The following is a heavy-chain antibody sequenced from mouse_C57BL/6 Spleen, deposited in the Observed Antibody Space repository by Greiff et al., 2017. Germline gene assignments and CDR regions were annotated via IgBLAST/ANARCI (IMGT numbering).Heavy chain of an antibody. CDR3: ARDRGTAQATGFDY. CDR1: GFTFSDYY. J-gene: IGHJ2*01. CDR2: INYDGSST. V-gene: IGHV5-16*01. Sequence: EVKLMESEGGLVQPGSSMKLSCTASGFTFSDYYMAWVRQVPEKGLEWVANINYDGSSTYYLDSLKSRFIISRDNAKNILYLQMSSLKSEDTATYYCARDRGTAQATGFDYWGQGTTLTVSS. D-gene: IGHD3-2*02.